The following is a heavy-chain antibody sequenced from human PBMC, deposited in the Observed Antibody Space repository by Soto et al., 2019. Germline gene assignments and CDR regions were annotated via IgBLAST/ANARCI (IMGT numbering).Heavy chain of an antibody. CDR1: GYTFTNYE. D-gene: IGHD6-6*01. Sequence: ASVKVSCKASGYTFTNYEINWVRQAPGQGLEWLGWVSAYNGEKRYAQRVQARVIMTTDTSTTTAYMELRSLRSDDTAVYYCSRGTSIPASGDYWGQGTLVTVPQ. J-gene: IGHJ4*01. V-gene: IGHV1-18*01. CDR3: SRGTSIPASGDY. CDR2: VSAYNGEK.